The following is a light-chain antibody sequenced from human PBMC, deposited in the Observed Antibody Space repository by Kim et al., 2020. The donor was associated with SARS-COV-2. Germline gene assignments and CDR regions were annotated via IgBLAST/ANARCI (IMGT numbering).Light chain of an antibody. CDR2: EDN. CDR1: SGSIASNY. Sequence: GKTVPITCTRSSGSIASNYVQWYQQRPGSAPTTVIYEDNQRPAGVPVRFSGSIDSSSNSASLPISGLKTEDEADYYCQSYDSSSWVFGGGTQLTVL. J-gene: IGLJ3*02. V-gene: IGLV6-57*03. CDR3: QSYDSSSWV.